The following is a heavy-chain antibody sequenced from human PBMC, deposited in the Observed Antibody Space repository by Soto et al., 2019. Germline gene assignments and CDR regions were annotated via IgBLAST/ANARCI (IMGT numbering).Heavy chain of an antibody. D-gene: IGHD3-22*01. CDR2: IVVGSGNT. V-gene: IGHV1-58*01. Sequence: SVKVSCKASGFTFTSSAVQWVRQARGQRLEWIGWIVVGSGNTNYAQEFQERVTITRDMSTSTAYMELSSLRSEDTAVYYCAVTYYYDSSGYSPLDYWGQGTLGTVSS. CDR1: GFTFTSSA. CDR3: AVTYYYDSSGYSPLDY. J-gene: IGHJ4*02.